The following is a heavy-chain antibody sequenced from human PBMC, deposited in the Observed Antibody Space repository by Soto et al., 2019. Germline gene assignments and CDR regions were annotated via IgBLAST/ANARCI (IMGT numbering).Heavy chain of an antibody. V-gene: IGHV3-15*01. CDR3: VEGWNDF. D-gene: IGHD1-1*01. Sequence: EVQVVESGGDLVKPGGSLRLSCVTSGFMFSSAWMNWVRQAPGKGLEWVGRIKRKRDGGARDYTEPVKGRFSISRDDSKNTVFLQMNSLRAGDTAVYYCVEGWNDFWGQGTLVTVS. CDR2: IKRKRDGGAR. J-gene: IGHJ4*02. CDR1: GFMFSSAW.